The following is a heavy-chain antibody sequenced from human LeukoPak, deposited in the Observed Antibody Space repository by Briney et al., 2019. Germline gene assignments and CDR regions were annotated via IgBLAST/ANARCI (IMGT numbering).Heavy chain of an antibody. CDR3: ATEVAPSDHYYYYGMDV. Sequence: PSETLSLTCTVSGGSISSNYWSWVRQPPGKGLEWIGSIHYSGRTNYNPSLKSRVTISVDTSKNQFSLKLSSVTAADTAVYYCATEVAPSDHYYYYGMDVWGQGTTVTVSS. CDR2: IHYSGRT. D-gene: IGHD5-12*01. CDR1: GGSISSNY. J-gene: IGHJ6*02. V-gene: IGHV4-59*01.